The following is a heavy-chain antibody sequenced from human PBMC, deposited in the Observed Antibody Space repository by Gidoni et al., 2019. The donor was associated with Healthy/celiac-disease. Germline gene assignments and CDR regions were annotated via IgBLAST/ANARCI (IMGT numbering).Heavy chain of an antibody. D-gene: IGHD3-16*01. J-gene: IGHJ3*02. V-gene: IGHV3-9*01. Sequence: VQLVEAGGRWVQPGRSLRLACAPSGFTFDDYAMHGGRQAPGTGLEWVSGISWNSGSIGYADSVTGRFTISRDNVKNSLYLQMNSLRAEYTALYYCAKDKTGGYGAFDIWGQGTMVTVSS. CDR1: GFTFDDYA. CDR2: ISWNSGSI. CDR3: AKDKTGGYGAFDI.